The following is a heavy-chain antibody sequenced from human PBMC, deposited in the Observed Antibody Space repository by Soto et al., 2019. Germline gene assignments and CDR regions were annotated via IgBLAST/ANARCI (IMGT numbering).Heavy chain of an antibody. CDR3: ASSFDYYDSSGYYSYAFDI. CDR1: GYTFTGYY. Sequence: WASVKVSCKASGYTFTGYYMHWVRQAPGQGLEWMGWINPNSGGTNYAQKFQGRVTMTRDTSISTAYMELSRLRSDDTAVYYCASSFDYYDSSGYYSYAFDIWGQGTMVTVSS. D-gene: IGHD3-22*01. CDR2: INPNSGGT. J-gene: IGHJ3*02. V-gene: IGHV1-2*02.